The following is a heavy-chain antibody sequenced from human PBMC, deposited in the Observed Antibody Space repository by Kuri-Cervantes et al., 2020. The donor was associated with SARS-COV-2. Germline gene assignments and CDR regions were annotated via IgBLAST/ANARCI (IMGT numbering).Heavy chain of an antibody. V-gene: IGHV1-69*13. J-gene: IGHJ6*02. CDR3: ARQYSSGWLYYYYGMDV. CDR2: IIPIFGTA. Sequence: SVKVSCKASGGTFSSYAISWVRQAPGQGLEWMGGIIPIFGTANYAQKFQGRVTITADESTSTAYMELSSLRSEDTAVYYCARQYSSGWLYYYYGMDVWGQGTTVTVSS. CDR1: GGTFSSYA. D-gene: IGHD6-19*01.